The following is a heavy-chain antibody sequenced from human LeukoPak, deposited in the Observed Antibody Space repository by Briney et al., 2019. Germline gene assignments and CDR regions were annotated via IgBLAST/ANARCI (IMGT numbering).Heavy chain of an antibody. J-gene: IGHJ4*02. CDR2: ISSSSTYI. CDR3: ARFALKTPPTD. V-gene: IGHV3-21*01. CDR1: GFIFNSHS. Sequence: GGSLRLSCAASGFIFNSHSMNWVRQAPGKGLEWVSSISSSSTYIYYADSVKGRFTISRDNAKNSLFLQMNSLRAEDTAVYYCARFALKTPPTDWGQGTLVTVSS.